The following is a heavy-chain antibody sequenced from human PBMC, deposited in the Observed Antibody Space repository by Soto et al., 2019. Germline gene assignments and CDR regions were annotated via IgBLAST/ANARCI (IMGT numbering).Heavy chain of an antibody. CDR1: GGTFSSYA. V-gene: IGHV1-69*01. CDR2: IIPIFGTA. CDR3: AGWGQTMEGDAIDS. Sequence: QVQLVQSGAEVKKPGSSVKVSCKASGGTFSSYAISWVRQAPGQGLEWMGGIIPIFGTANYAQKFQGRVTVTADESTRTAYKELRSRGSEDTSVYYCAGWGQTMEGDAIDSWGQGTMVTVSS. J-gene: IGHJ3*02. D-gene: IGHD3-10*01.